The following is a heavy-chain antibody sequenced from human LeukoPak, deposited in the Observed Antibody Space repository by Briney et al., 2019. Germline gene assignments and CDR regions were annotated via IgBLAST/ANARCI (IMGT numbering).Heavy chain of an antibody. V-gene: IGHV1-18*01. J-gene: IGHJ6*03. D-gene: IGHD1-7*01. Sequence: GASVKVSCKASGYTFTSYGISWVRQAPGQGLEWMGWVSAYNGNTNYAQKLQGRVTMTTDTSTSTAYMELRSLRSDDTAVYYCASTITGTTGKDSFNYYYYYMDVWGKGTTVTVSS. CDR3: ASTITGTTGKDSFNYYYYYMDV. CDR2: VSAYNGNT. CDR1: GYTFTSYG.